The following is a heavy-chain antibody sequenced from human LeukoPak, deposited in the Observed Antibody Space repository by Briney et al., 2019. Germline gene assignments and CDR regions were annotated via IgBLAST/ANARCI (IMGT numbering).Heavy chain of an antibody. CDR1: GFTFSDHY. CDR3: ARVSTSWSIDY. D-gene: IGHD6-13*01. Sequence: GGSLRLSCAASGFTFSDHYMDWVRQAPGKGLEWVGRTRNKANSYTTEYAASVKGRFTISRDDSENSLYLQMNSLKTEDTAVYYCARVSTSWSIDYWGQGTLVTVSS. V-gene: IGHV3-72*01. J-gene: IGHJ4*02. CDR2: TRNKANSYTT.